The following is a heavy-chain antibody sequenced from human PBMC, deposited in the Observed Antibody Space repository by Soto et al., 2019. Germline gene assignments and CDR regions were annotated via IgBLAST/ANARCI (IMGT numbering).Heavy chain of an antibody. D-gene: IGHD1-26*01. CDR1: GFTFSSYS. J-gene: IGHJ6*02. Sequence: GGSLRLSCAASGFTFSSYSMSWVRQAPGKGLEWISYISSSSNTIYYADSVKGRFTISRDNAKNSLYLQMNSLRDEDSAVYSCARAKYSESFTYYYYGMDVWGQGTTVTVSS. V-gene: IGHV3-48*02. CDR2: ISSSSNTI. CDR3: ARAKYSESFTYYYYGMDV.